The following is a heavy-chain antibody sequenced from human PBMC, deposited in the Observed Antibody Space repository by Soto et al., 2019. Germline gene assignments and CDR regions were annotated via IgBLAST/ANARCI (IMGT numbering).Heavy chain of an antibody. CDR1: GYTFTSYG. D-gene: IGHD6-13*01. CDR2: ISAYNGNT. V-gene: IGHV1-18*01. J-gene: IGHJ6*03. Sequence: ASVKVSCKASGYTFTSYGISWVRQAPGQGLEWMGWISAYNGNTNYAQKLQGRVTMTTDTSTSTAYMELRSLRSDDTAVYYCARDIQYSSSGYYYYYMDVWGKGTTVTVSS. CDR3: ARDIQYSSSGYYYYYMDV.